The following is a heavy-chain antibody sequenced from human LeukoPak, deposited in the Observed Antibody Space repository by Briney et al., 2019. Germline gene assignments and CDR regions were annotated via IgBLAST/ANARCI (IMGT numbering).Heavy chain of an antibody. CDR1: GFSVSSSY. CDR3: ARGSYGSGNYYIGDAFDL. CDR2: IYRGGST. J-gene: IGHJ3*01. D-gene: IGHD3-10*01. V-gene: IGHV3-53*01. Sequence: GGSLRLSCAASGFSVSSSYVNWVRQAPGKGLEWVSAIYRGGSTYYADSVRGRFTISRDSSKNTLYLQMNSLRDEDTAVYYCARGSYGSGNYYIGDAFDLWGQGTMVTVSS.